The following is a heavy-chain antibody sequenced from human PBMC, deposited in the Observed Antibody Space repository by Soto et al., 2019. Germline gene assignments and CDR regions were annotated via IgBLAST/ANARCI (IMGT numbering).Heavy chain of an antibody. D-gene: IGHD3-22*01. J-gene: IGHJ4*02. V-gene: IGHV1-2*02. CDR3: ARAKGYYDSSGYLRWYYFDY. Sequence: ASVKVSCKASGYTFTDYYMQWVRQAPGQGLEWMGWINPNSGGTNYAQNFQGRVTMTRDTTISTAYMELSRLKSDDTAVYYCARAKGYYDSSGYLRWYYFDYWGQGTLVTVSS. CDR1: GYTFTDYY. CDR2: INPNSGGT.